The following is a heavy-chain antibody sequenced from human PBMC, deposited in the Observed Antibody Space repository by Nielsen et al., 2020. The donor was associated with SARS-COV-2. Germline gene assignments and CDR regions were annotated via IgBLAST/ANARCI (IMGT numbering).Heavy chain of an antibody. Sequence: ASVKVSCKASGYTFTSYAMHWVRQAPGQRLEWMGWINAGNGNTKYSQKFQGRVTITRDTSASTAYMELSSLRSEDTAVYYCAAAVGQYCGGDCYMYYYYGMDVWGQGTTVTVSS. V-gene: IGHV1-3*01. CDR3: AAAVGQYCGGDCYMYYYYGMDV. D-gene: IGHD2-21*02. CDR1: GYTFTSYA. CDR2: INAGNGNT. J-gene: IGHJ6*02.